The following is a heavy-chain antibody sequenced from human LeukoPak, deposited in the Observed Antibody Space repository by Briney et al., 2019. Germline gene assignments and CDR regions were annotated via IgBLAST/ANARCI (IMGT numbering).Heavy chain of an antibody. CDR2: IKQDGSEK. Sequence: GGSLRLSCAASGFTFNNYWMSWVRQAPGKGLECVANIKQDGSEKFYVDSVKGRFTISRDNAKNSLYLQMNGLRAEDTAVYYCARPSRGSTPDYWGQGTLVTVSS. J-gene: IGHJ4*02. V-gene: IGHV3-7*04. CDR1: GFTFNNYW. CDR3: ARPSRGSTPDY. D-gene: IGHD1-26*01.